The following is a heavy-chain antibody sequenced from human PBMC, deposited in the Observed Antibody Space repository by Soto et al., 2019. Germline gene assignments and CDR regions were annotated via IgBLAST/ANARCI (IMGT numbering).Heavy chain of an antibody. CDR2: ISYDGSNK. Sequence: QVQLVESGGGVVQPGRSLRLSCAASGFTFSSYGMHWVRQAPGKGLEWVAVISYDGSNKYYADSVKGRFTISRDNSKNTLYLQMNSLRAEDTAVYYCARAQRYDFWSGRNWFDPWGQGTLVTVSS. CDR1: GFTFSSYG. CDR3: ARAQRYDFWSGRNWFDP. J-gene: IGHJ5*02. V-gene: IGHV3-30*03. D-gene: IGHD3-3*01.